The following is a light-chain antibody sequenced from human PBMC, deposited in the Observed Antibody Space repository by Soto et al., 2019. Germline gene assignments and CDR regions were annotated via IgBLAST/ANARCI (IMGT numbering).Light chain of an antibody. CDR1: SSDVGGYNY. CDR2: DVS. V-gene: IGLV2-14*03. CDR3: SSYTSSSTVI. J-gene: IGLJ2*01. Sequence: QSVLTQPASVSGSPGQSIAISCTGSSSDVGGYNYVSWYQQHSGKAPKLMIYDVSSRPSGVSDRFSGSKSGNTASLTISGLQAEDEAEYYCSSYTSSSTVIFGGGTKVTVI.